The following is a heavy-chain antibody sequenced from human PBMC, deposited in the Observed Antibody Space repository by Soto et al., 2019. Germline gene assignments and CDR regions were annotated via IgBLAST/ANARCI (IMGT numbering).Heavy chain of an antibody. V-gene: IGHV3-15*07. CDR2: IKSKTDGGTT. CDR1: GFTFSNAW. Sequence: GGSLRLSCAASGFTFSNAWMNWVRQAPGKGLEWVGRIKSKTDGGTTDYAAPVKGRFTISRDDSKNTLYLQMNSLKTEDTAVYYCTLHSGYSSGWYYGMDVWGQGTTVTAP. J-gene: IGHJ6*02. CDR3: TLHSGYSSGWYYGMDV. D-gene: IGHD6-19*01.